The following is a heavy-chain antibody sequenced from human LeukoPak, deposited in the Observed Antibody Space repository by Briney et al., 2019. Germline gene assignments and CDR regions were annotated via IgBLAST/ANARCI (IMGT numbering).Heavy chain of an antibody. CDR1: GGSISSGGYY. J-gene: IGHJ3*02. CDR3: ARDCGVGATKGDAFDI. CDR2: IYYSGST. D-gene: IGHD1-26*01. V-gene: IGHV4-31*03. Sequence: SQTLSLTCTVSGGSISSGGYYWSWIRQHPGKGLEWIGYIYYSGSTYYNPSLKSRVTISVDTSKNQFSLKLSSVTAADTAVYYCARDCGVGATKGDAFDIWGQGTMVTVSS.